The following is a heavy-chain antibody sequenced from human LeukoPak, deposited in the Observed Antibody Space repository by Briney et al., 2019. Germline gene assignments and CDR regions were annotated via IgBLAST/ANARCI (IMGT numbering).Heavy chain of an antibody. CDR1: EFYFGSFW. V-gene: IGHV3-7*01. Sequence: GGSLRLSCAVSEFYFGSFWMTWVRQAPGKGLDWVANIKYDGSEIYYADSVKGRFTISRDNANSSLYLQLNNLRVEDTALYYCARSYQLDYWGQGTLVTVSS. D-gene: IGHD2-2*01. CDR2: IKYDGSEI. CDR3: ARSYQLDY. J-gene: IGHJ4*02.